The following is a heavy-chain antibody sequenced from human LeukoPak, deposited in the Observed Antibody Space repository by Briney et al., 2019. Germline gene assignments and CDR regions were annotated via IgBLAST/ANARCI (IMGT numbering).Heavy chain of an antibody. CDR1: GFSLTTIEIC. CDR3: ARIRIHGRYSSGWFDY. V-gene: IGHV2-70*11. D-gene: IGHD6-19*01. Sequence: SGPALSKPTQTLTLTFTFSGFSLTTIEICVSWIRQPPPKALEWLPRFDWDDDKYYSTSLKTRLTISKDNSKNQVVLKMTNMDPVDTATYYCARIRIHGRYSSGWFDYWGQGTLVTVSS. CDR2: FDWDDDK. J-gene: IGHJ4*02.